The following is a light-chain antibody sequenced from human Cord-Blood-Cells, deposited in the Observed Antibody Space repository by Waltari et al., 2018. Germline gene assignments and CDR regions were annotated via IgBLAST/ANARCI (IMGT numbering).Light chain of an antibody. CDR2: EVS. J-gene: IGLJ1*01. V-gene: IGLV2-14*01. CDR3: SSYTSSSTLV. Sequence: QFALTQPAPVSGSPAQPVSHPRTGTNSEAGAYKYVSWYQQHPGKAPKLMIYEVSNRPSGVSNRFSGSKSGNTASLTISGLQAEDEADYYCSSYTSSSTLVFGTGTKVTVL. CDR1: NSEAGAYKY.